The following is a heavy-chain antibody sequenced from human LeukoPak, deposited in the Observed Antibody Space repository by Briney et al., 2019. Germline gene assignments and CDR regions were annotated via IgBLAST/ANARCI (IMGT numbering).Heavy chain of an antibody. CDR3: AHSSGIAAGNVPDPNFDY. Sequence: ESGPTLVNPTQTLTLTCTFSGFSLSTSGVGVGWIRQPPGKALEWLALIYWDDDKRYSPSLKSRLTITRDTSKNQVVLTMTNMDPVDTATYYCAHSSGIAAGNVPDPNFDYWGQGTLVTVSS. J-gene: IGHJ4*02. V-gene: IGHV2-5*02. CDR2: IYWDDDK. CDR1: GFSLSTSGVG. D-gene: IGHD6-13*01.